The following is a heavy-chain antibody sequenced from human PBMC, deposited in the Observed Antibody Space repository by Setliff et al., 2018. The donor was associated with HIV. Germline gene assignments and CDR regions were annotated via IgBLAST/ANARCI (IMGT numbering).Heavy chain of an antibody. J-gene: IGHJ6*01. CDR3: AQGRTITWYDMDV. CDR1: GASISSNT. CDR2: IYNSVTT. Sequence: PSETLSLTCIVSGASISSNTWSWIRQAPGKGLQWIGFIYNSVTTNYNPSLKGRFTISRDNSKNTLHLQMDSLRVEDTAVYYCAQGRTITWYDMDVWGQGTTVTVSS. V-gene: IGHV4-4*08. D-gene: IGHD2-2*01.